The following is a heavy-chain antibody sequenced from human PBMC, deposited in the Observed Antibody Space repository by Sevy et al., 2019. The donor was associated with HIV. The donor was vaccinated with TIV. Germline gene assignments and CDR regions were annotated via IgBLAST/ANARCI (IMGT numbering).Heavy chain of an antibody. Sequence: GGSLRRSCAASGFTFSSYAIHWVRQTPGKGLEWVAVISYDGNNKYYADSVKGRFTVSRDNSKNTLYAQMNSLRAEDTAVYYCAKDHNLWSEGGFLHHWGQGTLVTVSS. CDR2: ISYDGNNK. CDR3: AKDHNLWSEGGFLHH. D-gene: IGHD3-10*01. J-gene: IGHJ1*01. V-gene: IGHV3-30*18. CDR1: GFTFSSYA.